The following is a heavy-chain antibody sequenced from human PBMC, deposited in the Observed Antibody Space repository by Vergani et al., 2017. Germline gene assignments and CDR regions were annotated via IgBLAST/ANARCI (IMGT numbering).Heavy chain of an antibody. Sequence: QITLKESGPTLVKPTQTLTLTCTFSGFSLSTSGEGVGWIRQPPGKALEWLALIYWNDDKRYSPSLKSRLTITKDTSKNQVVLTMTNMDPVDTATYYCAQHYGDYRYFDLWGRGTLVTVSS. CDR1: GFSLSTSGEG. CDR2: IYWNDDK. J-gene: IGHJ2*01. V-gene: IGHV2-5*01. D-gene: IGHD4-17*01. CDR3: AQHYGDYRYFDL.